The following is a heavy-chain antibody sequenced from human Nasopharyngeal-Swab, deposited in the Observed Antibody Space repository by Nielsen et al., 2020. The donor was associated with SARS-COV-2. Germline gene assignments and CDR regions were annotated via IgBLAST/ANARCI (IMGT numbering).Heavy chain of an antibody. Sequence: GESLKISCAASGFTFSSYAIHWVRQAPGKGLEWVALISYDGSNKYYADSVKGRFTISRDNSKNTLYLQMNSLRAGDTAVYYCARDSGGNLDYWGQGTLVTVSS. CDR3: ARDSGGNLDY. J-gene: IGHJ4*02. CDR1: GFTFSSYA. V-gene: IGHV3-30-3*01. D-gene: IGHD4-23*01. CDR2: ISYDGSNK.